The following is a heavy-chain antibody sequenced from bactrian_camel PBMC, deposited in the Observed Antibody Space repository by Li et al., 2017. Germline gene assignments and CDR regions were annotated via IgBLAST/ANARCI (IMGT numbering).Heavy chain of an antibody. V-gene: IGHV3S42*01. CDR2: VDSSSRT. CDR1: GFTLSRIT. Sequence: VQLVESGGGRVQPGGSLRLSCVNSGFTLSRITMRWVRQAPGQGLEWVAGVDSSSRTAYADSVKGRFTISQDNRKNTLFLQMNSLKPEDTAMYYCAGRGEVTCAAAVPRPSDFGNWGQGTQVTVS. CDR3: AGRGEVTCAAAVPRPSDFGN. J-gene: IGHJ6*01. D-gene: IGHD2*01.